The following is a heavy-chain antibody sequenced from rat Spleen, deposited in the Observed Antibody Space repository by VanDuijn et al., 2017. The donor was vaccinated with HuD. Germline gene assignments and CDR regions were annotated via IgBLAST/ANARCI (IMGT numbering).Heavy chain of an antibody. J-gene: IGHJ4*01. CDR1: GFSLTSDS. V-gene: IGHV2-63*01. CDR2: MWYDGDT. D-gene: IGHD3-2*01. CDR3: ARDYGQCWVLDA. Sequence: QVQLKESGPGLVQPSETLSLTCTVSGFSLTSDSVSWVRQPSGKGPQWMGRMWYDGDTAYNLTLKSRLSISRDTSKNQVFLTMNSLQTDDTGTYYCARDYGQCWVLDAWGQGASVTVSS.